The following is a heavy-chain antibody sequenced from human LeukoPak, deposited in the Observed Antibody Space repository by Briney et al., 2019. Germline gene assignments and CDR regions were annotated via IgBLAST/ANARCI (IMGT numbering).Heavy chain of an antibody. V-gene: IGHV4-30-4*01. Sequence: SGTLSLTCAVSGASIRSGDYYWSWIRQPPGKGLEWIGYIYDSGSTYYNPSLKSRITISVDTSENRFSLKLSSVTATDTAVYYCARDCSGGSCYGAFDIWGQGTMVTVSS. CDR1: GASIRSGDYY. D-gene: IGHD2-15*01. J-gene: IGHJ3*02. CDR3: ARDCSGGSCYGAFDI. CDR2: IYDSGST.